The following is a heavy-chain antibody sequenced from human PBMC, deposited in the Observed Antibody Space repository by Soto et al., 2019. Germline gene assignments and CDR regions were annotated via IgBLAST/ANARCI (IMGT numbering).Heavy chain of an antibody. D-gene: IGHD6-13*01. Sequence: QVQLVESGGGVVQPGTSLRLSCAASGFSFSSYDIHWVRQAPGKGLEWVAVIWYDGSNKYYADSVKGRFIITRDNSKNTLYLQRNSRRPDYTAVYYCARGYSSSRDLGYWGQGTLVTVSS. V-gene: IGHV3-33*01. J-gene: IGHJ4*02. CDR2: IWYDGSNK. CDR3: ARGYSSSRDLGY. CDR1: GFSFSSYD.